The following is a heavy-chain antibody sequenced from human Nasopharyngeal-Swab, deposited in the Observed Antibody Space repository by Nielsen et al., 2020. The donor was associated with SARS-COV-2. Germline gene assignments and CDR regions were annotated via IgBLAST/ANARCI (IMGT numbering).Heavy chain of an antibody. CDR3: AKDRWRSSSWYGNWFDP. D-gene: IGHD6-13*01. Sequence: VRQAPGKGLEWVANIKQDGSEKYYVDSVKGRFTISRDNAKNSLYLQMNSLRAEDTAVYYCAKDRWRSSSWYGNWFDPWGQGTLVTVSS. CDR2: IKQDGSEK. J-gene: IGHJ5*02. V-gene: IGHV3-7*03.